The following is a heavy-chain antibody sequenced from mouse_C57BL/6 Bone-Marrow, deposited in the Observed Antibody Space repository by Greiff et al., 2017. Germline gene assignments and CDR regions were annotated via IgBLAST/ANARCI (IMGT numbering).Heavy chain of an antibody. Sequence: VKLQESGAELARPGASVKLSCKASGYTFTSYGISWVKQRTGQGLEWIGEISPRSGNTYYNEKFKGKATLTADKSSSTAYMELRSLTSEDSAVYFCAKTAQATFPYAMDYWGQGTSVTVSS. CDR3: AKTAQATFPYAMDY. V-gene: IGHV1-81*01. D-gene: IGHD3-2*02. CDR2: ISPRSGNT. CDR1: GYTFTSYG. J-gene: IGHJ4*01.